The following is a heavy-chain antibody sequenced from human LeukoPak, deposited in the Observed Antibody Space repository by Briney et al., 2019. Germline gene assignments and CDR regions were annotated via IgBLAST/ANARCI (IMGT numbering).Heavy chain of an antibody. CDR1: GGSISSGGYY. CDR3: ARFTMVRGVIITSYREYYFDY. CDR2: IYYSGST. V-gene: IGHV4-31*03. D-gene: IGHD3-10*01. Sequence: LQTLSLTCTVSGGSISSGGYYWSWIRQHPGKGLEWIGYIYYSGSTYYNPSLKSRVTISVDTSKNQFSLKLSSVTAADTAVYYCARFTMVRGVIITSYREYYFDYWGQGTLVTVSS. J-gene: IGHJ4*02.